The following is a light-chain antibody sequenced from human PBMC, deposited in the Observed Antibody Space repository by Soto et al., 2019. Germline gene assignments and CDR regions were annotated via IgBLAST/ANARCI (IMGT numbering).Light chain of an antibody. J-gene: IGLJ1*01. CDR2: STH. Sequence: QSVLTQPPSASGTPGQRVTISCSGSSSNIGSNTVNWYQQLPGTAPKLLIYSTHQRPSGVPDRFSGSKSVTSASLAISGLQSEDEADYDCAAWDDSLNGYVFGTGTKLTVL. V-gene: IGLV1-44*01. CDR1: SSNIGSNT. CDR3: AAWDDSLNGYV.